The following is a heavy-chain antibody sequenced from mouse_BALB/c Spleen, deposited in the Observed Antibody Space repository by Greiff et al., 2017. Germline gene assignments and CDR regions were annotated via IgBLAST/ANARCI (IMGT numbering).Heavy chain of an antibody. CDR1: GLTFTDYY. V-gene: IGHV7-3*02. CDR3: ARGNFPFYAMDY. J-gene: IGHJ4*01. CDR2: IRNKANGYTT. Sequence: DVKLVESGGGLVQPGGSLRLSCAPSGLTFTDYYMSWVRQPPGKALEWLGFIRNKANGYTTEYSASVKGRFTISSDNSQSILYLQMNTRRAEDSATYYCARGNFPFYAMDYWGQGTSVTVSS.